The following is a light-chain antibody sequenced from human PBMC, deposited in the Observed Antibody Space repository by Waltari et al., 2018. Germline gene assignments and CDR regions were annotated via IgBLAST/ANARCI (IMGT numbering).Light chain of an antibody. CDR2: EVT. CDR1: NSDIGRYEF. J-gene: IGLJ1*01. Sequence: QSALTQPASVSGSPGQSITVSCTGTNSDIGRYEFVSWYQQHPGKAPRLIIFEVTNRPSGVSDRFSGAKSGNTASLIITGLRTEDEADYYCSSYTSRPTPFVFGGGTKVFVL. V-gene: IGLV2-14*03. CDR3: SSYTSRPTPFV.